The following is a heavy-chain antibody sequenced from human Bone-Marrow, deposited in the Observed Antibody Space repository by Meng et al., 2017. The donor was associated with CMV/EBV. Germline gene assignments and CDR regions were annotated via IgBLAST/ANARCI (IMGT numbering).Heavy chain of an antibody. CDR1: GFTFSSYG. CDR2: IWYDGSNK. J-gene: IGHJ4*02. V-gene: IGHV3-33*06. D-gene: IGHD3-10*01. CDR3: AKDRTTMVRGGGLFDY. Sequence: LSLTCAASGFTFSSYGMHWVRQAPGKGLEWVAVIWYDGSNKYYADSVKGRFTISRDNSKNTLYLQMNSLRAEDTAVYYCAKDRTTMVRGGGLFDYWGQGTLVTISS.